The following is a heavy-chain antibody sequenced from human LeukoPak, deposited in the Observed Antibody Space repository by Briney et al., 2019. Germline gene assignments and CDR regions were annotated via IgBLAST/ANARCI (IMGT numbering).Heavy chain of an antibody. J-gene: IGHJ5*02. CDR1: GGTFSSYA. D-gene: IGHD3-10*01. CDR3: ARDFPEERFGDSRWFAR. CDR2: IIPIFGTA. Sequence: SVKVSCKASGGTFSSYAISWVRQAPGQRLEWMGGIIPIFGTANYAQKLQGRGTITADEATSTASIELSSLRSEETAVLYCARDFPEERFGDSRWFARWGQGTLVTVSS. V-gene: IGHV1-69*13.